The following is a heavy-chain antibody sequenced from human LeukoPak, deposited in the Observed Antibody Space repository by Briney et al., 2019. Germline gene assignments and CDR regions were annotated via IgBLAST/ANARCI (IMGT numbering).Heavy chain of an antibody. CDR3: AKDMGHSWVPDY. J-gene: IGHJ4*02. CDR1: GFTFDDYA. Sequence: GGSLRLSCAASGFTFDDYAIYWVRQVSGKGLEWVSLISWDGSRTYYADSVKGRFTTSRDNSKNFLYLQMSSLRPEDTAFYYCAKDMGHSWVPDYWGQGTLVTVSS. D-gene: IGHD6-13*01. V-gene: IGHV3-43D*03. CDR2: ISWDGSRT.